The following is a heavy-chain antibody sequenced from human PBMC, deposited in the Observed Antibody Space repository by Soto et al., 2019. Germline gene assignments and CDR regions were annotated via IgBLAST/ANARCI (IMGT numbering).Heavy chain of an antibody. V-gene: IGHV3-23*01. CDR2: ISGSGGST. CDR3: AKVDCSGGSCYWYYYYYGMDV. J-gene: IGHJ6*02. Sequence: EVQLLESGGGLVQPGGSLRLSCAASGFTFSSYAMSWVRQAPGKGLEWVSAISGSGGSTYYADSVKGRFTISRDNSKNTLYLQMNSLRAEDTAVYYCAKVDCSGGSCYWYYYYYGMDVWGQGTTVTVSS. CDR1: GFTFSSYA. D-gene: IGHD2-15*01.